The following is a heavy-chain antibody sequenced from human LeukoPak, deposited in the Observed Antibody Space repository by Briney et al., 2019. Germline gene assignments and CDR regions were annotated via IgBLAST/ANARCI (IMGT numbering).Heavy chain of an antibody. D-gene: IGHD6-13*01. J-gene: IGHJ4*02. V-gene: IGHV4-34*01. CDR2: IKHSGRT. CDR3: ARGLGAAAGTGRGIYFDY. CDR1: GGSFSGYF. Sequence: SQTLSLTCAVSGGSFSGYFWSWIRHPPGEGLELLGEIKHSGRTNYNPSLKSRVTISVDTSKNQFSLKLISVTAAYTACVYVARGLGAAAGTGRGIYFDYWGQRTLVTVSS.